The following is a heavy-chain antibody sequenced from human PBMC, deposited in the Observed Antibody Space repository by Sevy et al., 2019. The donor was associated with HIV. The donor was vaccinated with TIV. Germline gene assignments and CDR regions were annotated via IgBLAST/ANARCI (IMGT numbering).Heavy chain of an antibody. Sequence: GGSLRLSCAASGFTFSANWMNWVRQAPGKGLEWVANIKGDVSDKHYVDSVEGRFTISRDNAKNLLYLQMNSLRVEDTAVYYCAHETFGRFESWGQGTLVTVSS. CDR2: IKGDVSDK. D-gene: IGHD3-16*01. CDR3: AHETFGRFES. J-gene: IGHJ4*02. CDR1: GFTFSANW. V-gene: IGHV3-7*01.